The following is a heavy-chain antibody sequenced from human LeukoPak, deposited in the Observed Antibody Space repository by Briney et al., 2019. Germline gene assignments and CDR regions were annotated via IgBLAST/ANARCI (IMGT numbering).Heavy chain of an antibody. CDR3: ARVLNSSGYYRHFDY. V-gene: IGHV4-34*01. D-gene: IGHD3-22*01. CDR1: GWSFSGYY. Sequence: PSETLSLTCAFYGWSFSGYYWSWLRQPPAKGLDGIGEINHSGSTKHNPFLKSRVTISVDTSKNQFALKLSSVTAADTAGYYCARVLNSSGYYRHFDYWGQGTLVTVSS. CDR2: INHSGST. J-gene: IGHJ4*02.